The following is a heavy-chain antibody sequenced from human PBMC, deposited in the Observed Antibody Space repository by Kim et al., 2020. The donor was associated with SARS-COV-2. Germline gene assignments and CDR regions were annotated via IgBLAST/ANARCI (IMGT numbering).Heavy chain of an antibody. CDR3: APEEVLYYDSSGFQSGV. CDR1: GFTFSSYA. J-gene: IGHJ4*02. D-gene: IGHD3-22*01. CDR2: ISGSGGST. Sequence: GGSLRLSCAASGFTFSSYAMSWVRQAPGKGLEWVSAISGSGGSTYYADSVKGRFTISRDNSKNTLYLQMNSLRAEDTAVYYCAPEEVLYYDSSGFQSGVWGQGTLVTVSS. V-gene: IGHV3-23*01.